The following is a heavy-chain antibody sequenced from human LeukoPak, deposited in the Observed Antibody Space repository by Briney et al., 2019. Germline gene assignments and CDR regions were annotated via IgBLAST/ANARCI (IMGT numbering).Heavy chain of an antibody. V-gene: IGHV4-59*01. CDR3: ARVPRSYYYYYHMDV. CDR1: GGSISGYH. J-gene: IGHJ6*03. Sequence: ASETLSLTCNVSGGSISGYHWSWIRQPPGKGLEWLGYIYYSGSSNYNPSLKSRVTMSADTSKNQFSLKLSSVTAADTAVYYCARVPRSYYYYYHMDVWGKGTTVTVSS. CDR2: IYYSGSS.